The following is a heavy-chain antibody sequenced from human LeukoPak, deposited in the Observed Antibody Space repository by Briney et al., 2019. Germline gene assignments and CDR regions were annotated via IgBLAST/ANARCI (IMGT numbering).Heavy chain of an antibody. CDR3: ASRSSIRSGYQDTLYYFDS. D-gene: IGHD3-3*01. CDR1: GGSISSYY. Sequence: SETLSLTCTVSGGSISSYYWSWIRQPPGKRLEWIGHIYYSGSTNYNPSLKSRVTISVDTSKNQFSLKLSSVTAADTAVYYCASRSSIRSGYQDTLYYFDSWGQGTLVTVPS. J-gene: IGHJ4*02. V-gene: IGHV4-59*01. CDR2: IYYSGST.